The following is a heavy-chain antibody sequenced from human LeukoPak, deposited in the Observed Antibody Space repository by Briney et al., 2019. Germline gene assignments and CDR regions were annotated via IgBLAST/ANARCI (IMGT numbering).Heavy chain of an antibody. Sequence: GGSLRLSCAASGFTFSSYSMNWVRQAPGKGLEWVSSISSSSSYIYYADSVEGRFTISRDNAKNSLYLQMNSLRAEDTAVYYCARDLGDSSGYPDAFDIWGQGTMVTVSS. CDR3: ARDLGDSSGYPDAFDI. D-gene: IGHD3-22*01. CDR2: ISSSSSYI. J-gene: IGHJ3*02. CDR1: GFTFSSYS. V-gene: IGHV3-21*01.